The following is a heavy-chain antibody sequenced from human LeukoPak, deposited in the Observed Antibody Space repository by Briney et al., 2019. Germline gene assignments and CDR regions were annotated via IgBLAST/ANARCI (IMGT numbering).Heavy chain of an antibody. CDR3: ARELPIAAVDY. CDR1: GGSISSYY. J-gene: IGHJ4*02. Sequence: PSETLSLTCTVSGGSISSYYWSWIRQPPGKGLEWIGYIYYSGSTYYNPSLKSRVTISVDTPKNQFSLKLSSVTAADTAVYYCARELPIAAVDYWGQGTLVTVSS. D-gene: IGHD6-13*01. CDR2: IYYSGST. V-gene: IGHV4-59*12.